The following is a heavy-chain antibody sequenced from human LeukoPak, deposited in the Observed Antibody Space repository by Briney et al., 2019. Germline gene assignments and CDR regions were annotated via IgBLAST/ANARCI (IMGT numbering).Heavy chain of an antibody. CDR2: IIPIFGTA. V-gene: IGHV1-69*13. J-gene: IGHJ4*02. Sequence: ASVKVSCKASGGTFSSYAISWVRQAPGQGLEWIGGIIPIFGTANYAQKFQGRVTITADESTSTAYMELSSLRSEDTAVYYCATQSENYYDSSGYYREAPSFDYWGQGTLVTVSS. CDR3: ATQSENYYDSSGYYREAPSFDY. D-gene: IGHD3-22*01. CDR1: GGTFSSYA.